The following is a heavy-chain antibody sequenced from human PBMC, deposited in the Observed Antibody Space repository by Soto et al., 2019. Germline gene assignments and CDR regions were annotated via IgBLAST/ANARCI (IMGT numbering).Heavy chain of an antibody. CDR3: VKNGRDFDY. CDR2: INQDGSEK. D-gene: IGHD1-26*01. Sequence: GGSLRLSCTASGFTFTNHWMSWVRQAPGKGLEWVANINQDGSEKSYVDSVKGRFIISRDNAKNSLFLQMNSLRAEDSAVYYCVKNGRDFDYWGQGTLVTVSS. J-gene: IGHJ4*02. CDR1: GFTFTNHW. V-gene: IGHV3-7*01.